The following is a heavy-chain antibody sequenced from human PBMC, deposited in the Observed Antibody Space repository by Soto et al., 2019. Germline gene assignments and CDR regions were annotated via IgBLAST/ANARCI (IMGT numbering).Heavy chain of an antibody. CDR2: IWYDGSNK. J-gene: IGHJ4*02. CDR1: GFTFSSYG. CDR3: ARDENYDYVWGSYRSYYFDY. D-gene: IGHD3-16*02. Sequence: QVQLVESGGGVVQPGRSLRLSCAASGFTFSSYGMHWVRQAPGKGLEWVAVIWYDGSNKYYADSVKGRFTISRDNSKNTXYXXMNSLRAEDTAVYYCARDENYDYVWGSYRSYYFDYWGQGTLVTVSS. V-gene: IGHV3-33*01.